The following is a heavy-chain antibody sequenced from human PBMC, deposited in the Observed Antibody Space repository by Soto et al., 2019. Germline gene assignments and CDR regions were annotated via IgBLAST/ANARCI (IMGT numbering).Heavy chain of an antibody. D-gene: IGHD3-16*01. J-gene: IGHJ2*01. CDR3: ARDGWGSNWYFDL. CDR2: INAADGDT. Sequence: GASVKVSCKASGYTFTSYGIHWVRQAPGQRLEWMGWINAADGDTKYSPKFQGRVTITRDTSASTAYMELNSLRVDDTAVYYCARDGWGSNWYFDLWGRGTLVTVSS. V-gene: IGHV1-3*01. CDR1: GYTFTSYG.